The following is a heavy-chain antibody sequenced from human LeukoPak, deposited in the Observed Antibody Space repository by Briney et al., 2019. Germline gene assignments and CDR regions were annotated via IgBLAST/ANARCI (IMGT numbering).Heavy chain of an antibody. CDR1: GGSISSGSYY. V-gene: IGHV4-61*02. CDR2: IYTSGST. Sequence: SETLSLTCTVSGGSISSGSYYWSWIRQPAGKGLEWIGRIYTSGSTNYNPSLKSRATISVDTSKNQFSLKLSPVTAADTAVYYCAREAEVRVDYWGQGTLVTVSS. CDR3: AREAEVRVDY. J-gene: IGHJ4*02.